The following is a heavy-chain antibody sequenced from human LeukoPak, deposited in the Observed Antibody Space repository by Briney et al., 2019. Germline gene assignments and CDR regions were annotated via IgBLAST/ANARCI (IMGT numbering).Heavy chain of an antibody. V-gene: IGHV4-4*07. CDR2: IYSCGST. J-gene: IGHJ4*02. Sequence: SETLSLTCTGSGGSISDYFWSWIRQPAGKGLEWIGRIYSCGSTLYNPSLKSRVTMSVDTSKNQFSLRLTSVTAADTAVYYCARGPYCGDDCYFDSWGRGTLFTVSS. CDR3: ARGPYCGDDCYFDS. D-gene: IGHD2-21*01. CDR1: GGSISDYF.